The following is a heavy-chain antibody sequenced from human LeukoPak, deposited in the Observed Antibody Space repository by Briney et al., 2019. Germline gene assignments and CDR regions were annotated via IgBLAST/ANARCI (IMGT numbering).Heavy chain of an antibody. J-gene: IGHJ1*01. CDR1: GFTFSSYS. V-gene: IGHV3-21*01. D-gene: IGHD2-15*01. CDR2: ISSSSSYI. CDR3: AIGYCSGGSCYEGISYFQH. Sequence: PGGSLRLSCAASGFTFSSYSMNWVRQAPGKGLGWVSSISSSSSYIYYADSVKGRFTISRDNAKNSLYLQMNSLRAEDTAVYYCAIGYCSGGSCYEGISYFQHWGQGTLVTVSS.